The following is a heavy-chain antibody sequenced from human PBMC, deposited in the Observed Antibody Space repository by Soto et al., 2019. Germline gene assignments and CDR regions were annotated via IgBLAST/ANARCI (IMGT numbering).Heavy chain of an antibody. Sequence: EVQLLESGGGLVQPGGSLRLSCAASGFPLSTYGMTWVRQVPGKGLEWVSAITGTGGNTYYVDSVKGRFTSSRDNSKNMRYQQMNSLRVEDTAVYYCARIRGYWYGLEVCGQGTTVTVSS. CDR3: ARIRGYWYGLEV. CDR2: ITGTGGNT. V-gene: IGHV3-23*01. J-gene: IGHJ6*02. CDR1: GFPLSTYG.